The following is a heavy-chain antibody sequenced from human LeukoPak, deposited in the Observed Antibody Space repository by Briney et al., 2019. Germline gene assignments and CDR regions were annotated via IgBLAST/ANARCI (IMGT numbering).Heavy chain of an antibody. J-gene: IGHJ4*02. CDR2: INGYGSST. CDR3: ARDAPGNTALDY. D-gene: IGHD5-18*01. Sequence: GGSLRLSCAASGFTFVSYWMHWVRQAPGKGLVWVSRINGYGSSTDFADSVKGRFTISRDNAENTLYLQMNSLRAEDTAVYYCARDAPGNTALDYWGKGNPGHRLL. V-gene: IGHV3-74*01. CDR1: GFTFVSYW.